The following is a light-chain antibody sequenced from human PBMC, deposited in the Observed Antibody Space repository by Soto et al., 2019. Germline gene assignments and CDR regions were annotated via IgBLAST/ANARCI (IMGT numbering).Light chain of an antibody. J-gene: IGLJ3*02. Sequence: QSALTQPPSASGSPGQPVTISCTGTSSDVGGYNRVSWYQHHPGKAPKLIIDEVFKRPSGVPDRFSGSKSGNTASLTVSGLQAEDEADYYCNSYAGNSWVFGGGTKLTVL. V-gene: IGLV2-8*01. CDR2: EVF. CDR1: SSDVGGYNR. CDR3: NSYAGNSWV.